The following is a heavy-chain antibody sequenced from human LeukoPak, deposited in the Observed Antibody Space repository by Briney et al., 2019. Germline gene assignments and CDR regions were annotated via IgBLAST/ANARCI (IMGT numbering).Heavy chain of an antibody. CDR1: GYTFTSYG. D-gene: IGHD1-7*01. J-gene: IGHJ4*02. Sequence: ASVKVSCKASGYTFTSYGISWVRQAPGQGLEWMGWISAYNGNTNYAQKLQGRVTMTTDTSTSTAYMELRSLRSEDTAVYYCATATPSGITGTTPGDYWGQGTLVTVSS. CDR3: ATATPSGITGTTPGDY. CDR2: ISAYNGNT. V-gene: IGHV1-18*01.